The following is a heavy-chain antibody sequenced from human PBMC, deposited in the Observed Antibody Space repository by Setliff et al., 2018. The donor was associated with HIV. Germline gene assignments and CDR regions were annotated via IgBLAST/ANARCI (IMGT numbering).Heavy chain of an antibody. CDR3: EAATVGETGYYGIDV. V-gene: IGHV4-34*01. Sequence: SETLSLTCAVYGGSFSGYYWSWIRQPPGKGLEWIGEINHGGSTNYNPSLKSRVTISVDTSKNQFSLKLNSVTAADTAVYYCEAATVGETGYYGIDVWGPGTTVTVSS. CDR2: INHGGST. CDR1: GGSFSGYY. J-gene: IGHJ6*02. D-gene: IGHD1-26*01.